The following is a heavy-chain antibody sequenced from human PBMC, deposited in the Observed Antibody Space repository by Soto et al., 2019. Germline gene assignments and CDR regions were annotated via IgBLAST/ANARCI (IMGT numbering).Heavy chain of an antibody. V-gene: IGHV1-69*01. CDR1: GGTFSSYA. Sequence: QVQLVQSGAEVKKPGSSVKVSCKASGGTFSSYAISWVRQAPGQGLEWMGGIIPIFGTANYAQKFQGRVKITADESTSTAYMELSSLRSEDTAVYYCARGQQVVSGYASHAFDIWGQGTMVTVSS. D-gene: IGHD5-12*01. J-gene: IGHJ3*02. CDR3: ARGQQVVSGYASHAFDI. CDR2: IIPIFGTA.